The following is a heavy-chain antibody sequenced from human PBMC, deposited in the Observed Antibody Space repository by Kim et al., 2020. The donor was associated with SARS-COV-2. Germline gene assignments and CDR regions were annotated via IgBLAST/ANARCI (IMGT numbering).Heavy chain of an antibody. CDR1: GYTFTSYY. Sequence: ASVKVSCKASGYTFTSYYMHWVRQAPGQGLAWMGIIDPSGGTTSYAQKFQGRVTMTRDTSTSTVYMELSSLRSDDTGVYHCARGGPYCGGDCYSSYFDYWGQGTLVTVSS. CDR2: IDPSGGTT. D-gene: IGHD2-21*02. CDR3: ARGGPYCGGDCYSSYFDY. V-gene: IGHV1-46*01. J-gene: IGHJ4*02.